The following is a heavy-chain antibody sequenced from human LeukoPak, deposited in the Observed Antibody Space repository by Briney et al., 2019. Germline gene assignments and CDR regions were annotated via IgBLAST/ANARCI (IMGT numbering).Heavy chain of an antibody. D-gene: IGHD6-19*01. Sequence: GGSLRLSCAASGFIFDDYGMSWVRQDPGKGLEWVSGLNWNGGSTGYADSVKGRFTISIDNAKNSLYLQMNSLRAEDTALYHCAREGRYSSGWYYYFDYWGQGTLVTVSS. J-gene: IGHJ4*02. CDR1: GFIFDDYG. CDR3: AREGRYSSGWYYYFDY. CDR2: LNWNGGST. V-gene: IGHV3-20*01.